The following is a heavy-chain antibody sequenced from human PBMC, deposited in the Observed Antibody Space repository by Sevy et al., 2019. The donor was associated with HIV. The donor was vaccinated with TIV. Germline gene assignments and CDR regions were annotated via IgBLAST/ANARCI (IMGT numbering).Heavy chain of an antibody. CDR1: GYTFTGYY. D-gene: IGHD1-20*01. CDR2: INPNSGAT. J-gene: IGHJ4*02. Sequence: ASVKVSCKASGYTFTGYYLHWVRQAPGQGLEWMGWINPNSGATNPAQMFQGRVTMTSDTSISTAYMGLRSLRSDDTAMYYCARGTRYSGDYFDYWGQGTLVTVSS. V-gene: IGHV1-2*02. CDR3: ARGTRYSGDYFDY.